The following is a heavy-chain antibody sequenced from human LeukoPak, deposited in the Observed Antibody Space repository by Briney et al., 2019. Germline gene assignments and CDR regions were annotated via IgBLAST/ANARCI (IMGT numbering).Heavy chain of an antibody. CDR3: ARGRAMVT. CDR1: GGSSSGYY. V-gene: IGHV4-34*01. CDR2: INHSGST. D-gene: IGHD5-18*01. J-gene: IGHJ4*02. Sequence: PSETLSLTCAVYGGSSSGYYWSWIRQPPGKGLEWIGEINHSGSTNYNPSLKSRVTISVDTSKNQFSLKLSSVTAADTAVYYCARGRAMVTWGQGTLVTVSS.